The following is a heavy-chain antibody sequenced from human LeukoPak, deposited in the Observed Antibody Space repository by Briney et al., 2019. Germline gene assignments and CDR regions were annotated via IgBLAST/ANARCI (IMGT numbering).Heavy chain of an antibody. J-gene: IGHJ6*03. CDR1: GGSISSGSYY. D-gene: IGHD6-6*01. V-gene: IGHV4-61*02. CDR2: IYTSGST. CDR3: ARESFIAARGYYYYYMDV. Sequence: SQTLSLTCTVSGGSISSGSYYWSWIRQPAGKGLEWIGRIYTSGSTNYNPSLKSRFTISVDTSKNQFSLKLSSVTAADTAVYYCARESFIAARGYYYYYMDVWGKGTTVTVSS.